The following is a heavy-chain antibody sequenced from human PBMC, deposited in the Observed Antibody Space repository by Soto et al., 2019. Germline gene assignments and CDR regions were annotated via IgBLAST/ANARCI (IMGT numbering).Heavy chain of an antibody. D-gene: IGHD4-4*01. CDR2: ISYDGSNK. CDR1: GFTFSSYA. J-gene: IGHJ4*02. Sequence: GGSLRLSCAASGFTFSSYAMHWVRQAPGKGLEWVAVISYDGSNKYYADSVKGRFTISRDNSKNTLYLQMNSLRAEDTAVYYCARGVTKLKPFDYWGQGTLVTVSS. V-gene: IGHV3-30-3*01. CDR3: ARGVTKLKPFDY.